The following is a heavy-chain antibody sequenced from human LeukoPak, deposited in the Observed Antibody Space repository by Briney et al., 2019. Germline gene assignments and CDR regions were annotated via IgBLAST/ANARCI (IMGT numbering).Heavy chain of an antibody. CDR1: GYTFTSYG. V-gene: IGHV7-4-1*02. CDR3: ARVFPYCSSTSCSGWFDP. J-gene: IGHJ5*02. Sequence: ASVKVSCKASGYTFTSYGISWVRQAPGQGLEWMGWINTNAGNPTYAQGFTGRFVFSLDTSVSTAYLQISSLKAEDTAVYYCARVFPYCSSTSCSGWFDPWGQGTLVTVSS. D-gene: IGHD2-2*01. CDR2: INTNAGNP.